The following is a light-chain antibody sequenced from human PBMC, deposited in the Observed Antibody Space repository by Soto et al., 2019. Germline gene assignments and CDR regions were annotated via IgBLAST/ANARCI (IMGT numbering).Light chain of an antibody. CDR1: PSVTNY. Sequence: EIVLTQSPATLSLSPGERATLSCRASPSVTNYLAWYQQKPGQAPRLLIYGAFNRATGIPARFSGSGSGTAFTLTISSLALADFAVYYCEQRNIWPPVTFGQGTRLEIK. J-gene: IGKJ5*01. CDR2: GAF. V-gene: IGKV3-11*01. CDR3: EQRNIWPPVT.